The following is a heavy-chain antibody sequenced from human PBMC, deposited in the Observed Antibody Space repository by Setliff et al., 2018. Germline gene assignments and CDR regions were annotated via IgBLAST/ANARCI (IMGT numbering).Heavy chain of an antibody. CDR2: IIPKSGGT. V-gene: IGHV1-2*02. D-gene: IGHD3-16*01. Sequence: GASVKVSCKASGGTFSSYAISWVRQAPGQGLEWMGGIIPKSGGTRYAQKFQGRVTMTRDTSISTAYMELSSLRSDDTAVYYCARDGISWLMWFDPWGQGTLVTVSS. CDR1: GGTFSSYA. CDR3: ARDGISWLMWFDP. J-gene: IGHJ5*02.